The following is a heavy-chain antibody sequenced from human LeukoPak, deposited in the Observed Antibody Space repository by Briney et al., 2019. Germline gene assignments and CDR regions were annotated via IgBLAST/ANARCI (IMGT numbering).Heavy chain of an antibody. J-gene: IGHJ4*02. CDR1: GYMVSDSY. Sequence: ASVTVSCKTSGYMVSDSYMHWVRQAPGQGLEWMGIINPSGGSTSYAQKFQGRVTMTRDTSTSTVYMELSSLRSEDTAVYYCARGTTIFGVAYGPFDYWGQGTLVTISS. V-gene: IGHV1-46*01. D-gene: IGHD3-3*01. CDR3: ARGTTIFGVAYGPFDY. CDR2: INPSGGST.